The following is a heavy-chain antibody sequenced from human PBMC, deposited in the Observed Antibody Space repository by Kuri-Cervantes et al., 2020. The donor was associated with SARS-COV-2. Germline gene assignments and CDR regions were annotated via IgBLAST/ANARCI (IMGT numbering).Heavy chain of an antibody. CDR2: INHSGST. CDR1: GGSFSGYY. J-gene: IGHJ4*02. Sequence: SETLSLTCAVYGGSFSGYYWSWIRQPPGKGLEWIGEINHSGSTNYNPSLKSRVTISVDTSKNQFSLKLSSVTAADTAVYYCARGRPHRLPWFGDLCDYWGQGTLVTVSS. D-gene: IGHD3-10*01. CDR3: ARGRPHRLPWFGDLCDY. V-gene: IGHV4-34*01.